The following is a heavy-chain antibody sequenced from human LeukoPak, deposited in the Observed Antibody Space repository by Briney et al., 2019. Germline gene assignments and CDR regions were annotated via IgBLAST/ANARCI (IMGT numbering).Heavy chain of an antibody. V-gene: IGHV4-34*01. CDR1: GGSFSGYY. D-gene: IGHD3-9*01. J-gene: IGHJ4*02. CDR2: INHSGST. Sequence: SETLSLTCAVYGGSFSGYYWSWIRQPPGKGLEWIGEINHSGSTNYNPSLKSRVTISVDTSKNQFSLKLSSVTAADTAVYYCARRGGVLRYFDWLLLFDYWGQGTLVTVPS. CDR3: ARRGGVLRYFDWLLLFDY.